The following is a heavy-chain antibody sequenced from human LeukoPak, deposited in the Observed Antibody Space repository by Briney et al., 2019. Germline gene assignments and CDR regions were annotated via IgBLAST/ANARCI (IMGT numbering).Heavy chain of an antibody. V-gene: IGHV3-23*01. CDR1: GFTFTNYA. CDR2: ISGSGGST. Sequence: GGSLRLSCAASGFTFTNYAMHWVRQAPGKGLEWVSAISGSGGSTYYADSVKGRFTISRDNSKNTLYLQMNSLRAEDTAVYYCAKDQWELLPFDYWGQGTLVTVSS. J-gene: IGHJ4*02. CDR3: AKDQWELLPFDY. D-gene: IGHD1-26*01.